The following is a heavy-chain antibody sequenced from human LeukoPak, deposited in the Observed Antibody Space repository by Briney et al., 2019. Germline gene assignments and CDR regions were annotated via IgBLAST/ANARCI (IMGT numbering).Heavy chain of an antibody. V-gene: IGHV4-38-2*01. D-gene: IGHD2-2*01. CDR1: GYSISSGYY. Sequence: WXXLSLTCAVSGYSISSGYYWGWIRPPPGKGLEGMGRIYHSGSTYYNPSLKRRVTISVDTSKNQFSLKLTSVTAADSAVYYCASAVVPASAFYIWVQGTMVTVSS. CDR2: IYHSGST. J-gene: IGHJ3*02. CDR3: ASAVVPASAFYI.